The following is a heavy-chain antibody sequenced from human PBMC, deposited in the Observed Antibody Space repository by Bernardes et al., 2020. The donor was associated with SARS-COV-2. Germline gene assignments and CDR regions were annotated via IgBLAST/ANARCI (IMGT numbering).Heavy chain of an antibody. CDR1: GFTFSTYA. CDR2: ISATSSHT. D-gene: IGHD1-26*01. CDR3: AKKGSTGIGRGSFYYLDS. V-gene: IGHV3-23*01. J-gene: IGHJ4*02. Sequence: GGSLRLSCAASGFTFSTYAMSWVRQAPGKGLEWVSVISATSSHTFYADSVNGRFRISRENFKNTVYLHMNGLRADDTATYYCAKKGSTGIGRGSFYYLDSWGQVTLVTVAS.